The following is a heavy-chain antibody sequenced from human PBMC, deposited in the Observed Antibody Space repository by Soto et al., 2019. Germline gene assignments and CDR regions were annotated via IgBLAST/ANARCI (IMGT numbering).Heavy chain of an antibody. D-gene: IGHD3-22*01. CDR3: ASIPSLYYYDSSGSCY. CDR2: ILHTGGT. J-gene: IGHJ4*02. V-gene: IGHV4-30-2*02. CDR1: GGSISGGGFS. Sequence: SETLSLTCAVSGGSISGGGFSWSWIRQPPGKGLEWIGYILHTGGTQYNPSLKSRVSMSVDKSKNQFSLHLSSLRSEDTAVYYCASIPSLYYYDSSGSCYWGQGTLVTVSS.